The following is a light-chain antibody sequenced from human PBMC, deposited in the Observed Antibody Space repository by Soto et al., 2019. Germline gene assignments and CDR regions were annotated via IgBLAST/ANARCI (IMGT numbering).Light chain of an antibody. CDR3: QQYHNWPPWT. CDR1: QSVGSN. J-gene: IGKJ1*01. CDR2: GAS. Sequence: EIVMTQSPATLSVSPGERAILSCRASQSVGSNLAWYQQQPGQAPSLLIHGASTRATGLPARFRGSGSGTEFTLTISRLQSEDFAVYYCQQYHNWPPWTFGQGTKVEIK. V-gene: IGKV3-15*01.